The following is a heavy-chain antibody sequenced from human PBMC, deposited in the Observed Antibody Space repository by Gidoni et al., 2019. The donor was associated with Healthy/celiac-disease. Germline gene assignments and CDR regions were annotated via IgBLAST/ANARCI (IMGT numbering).Heavy chain of an antibody. J-gene: IGHJ3*02. Sequence: QLQQVESGGGVVQPGRSRRLPCAASGFTFSSYGMHCVRQAPGKGLEWVAVIWYDGSNKYYADSVKGRFTISRYNSTNTLYLQMNSLGADDTAVYYCARSGRGLLKDAFDIWGQGTMVPVSS. V-gene: IGHV3-33*01. CDR3: ARSGRGLLKDAFDI. D-gene: IGHD1-26*01. CDR2: IWYDGSNK. CDR1: GFTFSSYG.